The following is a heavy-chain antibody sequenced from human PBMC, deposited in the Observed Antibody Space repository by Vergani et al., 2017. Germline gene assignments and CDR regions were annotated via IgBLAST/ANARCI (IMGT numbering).Heavy chain of an antibody. CDR3: ARRDCSSTSCLDSSSWVRFDY. J-gene: IGHJ4*02. CDR2: IIPIFGTA. CDR1: GYTFTSYG. D-gene: IGHD2-2*01. Sequence: QVQLVQSGAEVKKPGASVKVSCKASGYTFTSYGISWVRQAPGQGLEWMGWIIPIFGTANYAQKFQGRVTITADESTSTAYMELSSLRSEDTAVYYCARRDCSSTSCLDSSSWVRFDYWGQGTLVTVSS. V-gene: IGHV1-69*13.